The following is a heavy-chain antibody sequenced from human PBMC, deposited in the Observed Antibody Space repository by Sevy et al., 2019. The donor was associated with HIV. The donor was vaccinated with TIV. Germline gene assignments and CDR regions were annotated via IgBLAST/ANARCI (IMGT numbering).Heavy chain of an antibody. Sequence: GGSLRLSCAASGFTFSTYWMHWVRQPPGKGLVWVSRINSDGINTNYADSVKGRFTISRDNAKNTVYLQMDSLRAEDTAVYYCTSAYAYDTRAFEIDYWGQGALVTVSS. D-gene: IGHD3-16*01. CDR2: INSDGINT. CDR3: TSAYAYDTRAFEIDY. CDR1: GFTFSTYW. J-gene: IGHJ4*02. V-gene: IGHV3-74*01.